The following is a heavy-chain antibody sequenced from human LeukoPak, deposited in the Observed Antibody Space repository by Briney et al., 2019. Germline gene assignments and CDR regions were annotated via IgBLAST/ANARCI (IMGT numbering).Heavy chain of an antibody. Sequence: PGGSLRLSCAASGFTFSTYWMSWVRQAPGKGLEWVANIEQDGSEKYYVDFVKGRFTISRDNAKNSLYLQMNSLRAEDTAVYYCATDRRSNWFYGMDVWGPGTTVTVSS. CDR3: ATDRRSNWFYGMDV. J-gene: IGHJ6*02. CDR2: IEQDGSEK. CDR1: GFTFSTYW. V-gene: IGHV3-7*01. D-gene: IGHD3-9*01.